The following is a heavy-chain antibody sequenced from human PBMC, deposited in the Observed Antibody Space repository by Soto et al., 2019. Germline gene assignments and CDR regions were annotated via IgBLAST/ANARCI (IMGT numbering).Heavy chain of an antibody. V-gene: IGHV3-23*01. CDR3: AKAPVGPDWYFDL. CDR2: ISGSGIST. CDR1: GCTFRSYA. J-gene: IGHJ2*01. Sequence: DVQLLESGGGLVQPGGSLRLSCAASGCTFRSYAMSWVRQAPGKGLEWVSGISGSGISTHYADSVKGRFTVSRDNSKNTLYLQMNSLRAEDTAVYNCAKAPVGPDWYFDLWGRGTLVTVSS.